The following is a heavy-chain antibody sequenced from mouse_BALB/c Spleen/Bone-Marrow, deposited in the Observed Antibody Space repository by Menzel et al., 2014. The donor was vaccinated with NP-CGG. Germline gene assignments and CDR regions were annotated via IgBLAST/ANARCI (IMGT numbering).Heavy chain of an antibody. CDR2: IRNKAYGYTT. J-gene: IGHJ4*01. CDR3: ARFPMDY. CDR1: GFTFTDYY. V-gene: IGHV7-3*02. Sequence: EVKLMESGGGLVQPGGSLRLSCTTSGFTFTDYYMSWVRQPPGKALEWLAFIRNKAYGYTTEYSASVRGRFTISRDNSQSILYLQMNTLRAVDSATYYCARFPMDYWGQGTSVTVSS.